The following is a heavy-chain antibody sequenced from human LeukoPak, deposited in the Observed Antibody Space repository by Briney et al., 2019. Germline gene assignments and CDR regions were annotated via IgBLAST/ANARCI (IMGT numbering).Heavy chain of an antibody. CDR1: GFTFRSHD. D-gene: IGHD3/OR15-3a*01. V-gene: IGHV3-23*01. Sequence: GGSLRLSCAASGFTFRSHDMRWVRQAPGKGLEWVSGISASGGSTFYADSVEGRFTISRDNSKNTLYLQMNGLRVEDTAVYYCVREGPRGLAFDIWGQGTMVTVSS. CDR3: VREGPRGLAFDI. CDR2: ISASGGST. J-gene: IGHJ3*02.